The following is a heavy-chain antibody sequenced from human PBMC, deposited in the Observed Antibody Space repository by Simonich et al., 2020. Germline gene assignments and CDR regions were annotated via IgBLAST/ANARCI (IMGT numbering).Heavy chain of an antibody. J-gene: IGHJ4*02. CDR3: ARGGLYFDY. Sequence: QVQLQESGPGLVKPSETLSLTCTVSGGSISSYYWSWIRQPTGKGLEWIGYIYYSVSTNSNPPLKSRVTITEDTSKNQFSLKLSSVTAADTAVYYCARGGLYFDYWGQGTLVTVSS. V-gene: IGHV4-59*01. CDR1: GGSISSYY. CDR2: IYYSVST. D-gene: IGHD2-15*01.